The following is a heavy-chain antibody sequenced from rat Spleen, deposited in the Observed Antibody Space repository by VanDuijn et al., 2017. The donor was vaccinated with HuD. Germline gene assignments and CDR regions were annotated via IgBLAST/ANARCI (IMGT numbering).Heavy chain of an antibody. CDR2: ISYDGSST. D-gene: IGHD1-6*01. Sequence: EVQLVESGGGLVQPGRSLKLSCAASGFTFSDYYMAWVRQAPTKGLEWVATISYDGSSTYYRDSVKGRFTISRDNAKSTLYLQMDSLRSEDTATYYCARSHPYVYYGLLLHYYVMDAWGQGASVTVSS. CDR3: ARSHPYVYYGLLLHYYVMDA. V-gene: IGHV5-29*01. J-gene: IGHJ4*01. CDR1: GFTFSDYY.